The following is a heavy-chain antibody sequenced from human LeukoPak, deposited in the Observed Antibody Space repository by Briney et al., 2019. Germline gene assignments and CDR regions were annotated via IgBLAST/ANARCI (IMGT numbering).Heavy chain of an antibody. CDR3: ARGGSGTVVTVYFDY. V-gene: IGHV1-2*02. CDR2: INPNSGGT. J-gene: IGHJ4*02. Sequence: ASVKVSCKASGYTFTGCYMHWVRQAPGQGLEWMGWINPNSGGTNYAQKFQGRVTMTRDTSISTAYTELSRLRSDDTAVYYCARGGSGTVVTVYFDYWGQGTLVTVSS. D-gene: IGHD2-15*01. CDR1: GYTFTGCY.